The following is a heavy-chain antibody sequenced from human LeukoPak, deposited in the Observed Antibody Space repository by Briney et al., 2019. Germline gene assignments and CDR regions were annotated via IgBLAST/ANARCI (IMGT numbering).Heavy chain of an antibody. Sequence: GGSLRLSCAASGFTFSSYWMHWVRQAPGKGLVWVSRINSDGSSTSYADSVKGRFTISRDNAKNTLYLQVNSLRAEDTAVYYCARPPRTYYYDSSGYYWSNAFDIWGQGTMVTVSS. CDR3: ARPPRTYYYDSSGYYWSNAFDI. J-gene: IGHJ3*02. CDR1: GFTFSSYW. V-gene: IGHV3-74*01. D-gene: IGHD3-22*01. CDR2: INSDGSST.